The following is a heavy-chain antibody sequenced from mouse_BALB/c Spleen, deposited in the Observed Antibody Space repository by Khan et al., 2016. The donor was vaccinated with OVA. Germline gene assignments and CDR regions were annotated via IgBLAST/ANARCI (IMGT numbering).Heavy chain of an antibody. CDR3: ARRNA. J-gene: IGHJ2*01. CDR2: IDPANGNT. Sequence: VQLQQPGAELVKPGASVKLSCTASGFTITDTYMHWVKQRLEQGLVGIVRIDPANGNTKYDPKFQGKATITADTSSNTAYLQLSSLTSEDTAVYYCARRNAWGQGTTLTVSA. V-gene: IGHV14-3*02. CDR1: GFTITDTY.